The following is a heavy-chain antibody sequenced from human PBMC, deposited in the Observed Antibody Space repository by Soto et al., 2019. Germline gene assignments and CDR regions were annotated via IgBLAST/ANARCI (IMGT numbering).Heavy chain of an antibody. V-gene: IGHV4-59*11. CDR1: GDSLRNHY. CDR3: ARVSYFRGFDWLYAFDS. CDR2: IFYSGDT. J-gene: IGHJ4*02. D-gene: IGHD3-9*01. Sequence: ETLSLTCSVSGDSLRNHYWSWIRQPPGSRLEWLGHIFYSGDTSSYNPSLKSRVSMSVDTSKNQFSLKLRSVSADDTAVYFCARVSYFRGFDWLYAFDSWGQGALVTVSS.